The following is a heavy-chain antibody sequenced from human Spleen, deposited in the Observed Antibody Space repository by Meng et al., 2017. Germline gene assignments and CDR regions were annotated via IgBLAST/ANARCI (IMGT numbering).Heavy chain of an antibody. CDR2: INTDGTTT. J-gene: IGHJ4*02. Sequence: GESLKISCAASGFTFSTYWMHWVRQAPGKGLVWVSRINTDGTTTNYADSVKGRFTISRDNAKNTLYLQMNSLRGEETAVYYYARDVAGRGGYWGQGTLVTVSS. V-gene: IGHV3-74*01. CDR3: ARDVAGRGGY. D-gene: IGHD2-15*01. CDR1: GFTFSTYW.